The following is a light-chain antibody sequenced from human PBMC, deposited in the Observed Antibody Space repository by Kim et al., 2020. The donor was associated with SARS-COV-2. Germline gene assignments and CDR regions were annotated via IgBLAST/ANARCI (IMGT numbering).Light chain of an antibody. CDR1: NIGRKS. CDR3: QVWDSSSDHVV. J-gene: IGLJ2*01. V-gene: IGLV3-21*04. Sequence: APGKTARITCWGNNIGRKSVHWYQQKPGPAPVLVIYYDSDRPSGIPERFSGSNSGNTAALTISRVEAGDEADYYCQVWDSSSDHVVFGGGTQLTVL. CDR2: YDS.